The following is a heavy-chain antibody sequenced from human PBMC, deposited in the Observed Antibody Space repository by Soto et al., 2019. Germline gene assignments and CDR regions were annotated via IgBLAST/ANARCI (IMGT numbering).Heavy chain of an antibody. D-gene: IGHD3-3*01. V-gene: IGHV3-30-3*01. CDR2: ISYDGSNK. CDR3: ARVRTPYYDLWSGYHY. CDR1: GFTFSSYA. Sequence: PGGSLRLSCAASGFTFSSYAMHWVRQAPGKGLEWVAVISYDGSNKYYADSVKGRFTISRDNSKNTLYLQMNSLRAEDTAVYYCARVRTPYYDLWSGYHYWGQGTLVTVSS. J-gene: IGHJ4*02.